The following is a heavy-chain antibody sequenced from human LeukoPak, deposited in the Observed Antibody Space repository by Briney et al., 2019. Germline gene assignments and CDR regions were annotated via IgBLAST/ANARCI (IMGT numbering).Heavy chain of an antibody. Sequence: SETLSLTCAVSGGSFSGYYWSWIRQPPGKGLEWIGEINHSGSTNYNPSLKSRVTISVDTSKNQFSLKLSSVTAADTAVYYCARGAPYCSSTSCPGWFDPWGQGTLVTVSS. J-gene: IGHJ5*02. CDR2: INHSGST. CDR1: GGSFSGYY. V-gene: IGHV4-34*01. D-gene: IGHD2-2*01. CDR3: ARGAPYCSSTSCPGWFDP.